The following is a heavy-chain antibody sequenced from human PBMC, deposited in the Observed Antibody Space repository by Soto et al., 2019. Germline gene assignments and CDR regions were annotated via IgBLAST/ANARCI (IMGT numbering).Heavy chain of an antibody. V-gene: IGHV4-39*07. J-gene: IGHJ4*02. CDR2: IYHSGST. Sequence: PSETLSLTCTVSGGSISSGDYYWNWVRQPPGKGLEWIGKIYHSGSTNYNPSLKNRVTISVDKSNNQFSLRLSSVTAADTAVYFCVTSLNYDFWRDGGRHYYFDYWGQGTLVTVSS. CDR1: GGSISSGDYY. D-gene: IGHD3-3*01. CDR3: VTSLNYDFWRDGGRHYYFDY.